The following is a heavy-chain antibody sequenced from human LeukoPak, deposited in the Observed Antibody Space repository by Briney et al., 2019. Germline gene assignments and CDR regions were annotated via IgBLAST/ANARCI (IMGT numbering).Heavy chain of an antibody. CDR3: AKDIRPSADWYFDL. Sequence: GGSLRLSCAASGFTFSRYSMTWVRQAPGKGLEWVSSFTSMSRTIYYADSVKGRFTISRDNAKNSLYLQMNSLRAEDTALYYCAKDIRPSADWYFDLWGRGTLVTVSS. D-gene: IGHD3-3*02. CDR2: FTSMSRTI. J-gene: IGHJ2*01. V-gene: IGHV3-21*04. CDR1: GFTFSRYS.